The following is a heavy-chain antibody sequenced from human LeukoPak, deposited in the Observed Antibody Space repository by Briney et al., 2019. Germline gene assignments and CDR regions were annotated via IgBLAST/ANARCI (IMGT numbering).Heavy chain of an antibody. CDR3: ASGSGSSPYYFDY. CDR1: GYTFTSYG. D-gene: IGHD1-26*01. J-gene: IGHJ4*02. V-gene: IGHV1-18*01. CDR2: ISAYNGNT. Sequence: ASVKVSCKASGYTFTSYGISWVRQAPGQGLEWMGWISAYNGNTNYAQKLQGRVTITADESTSTAYMELSSLRSEDTAVYYCASGSGSSPYYFDYWGQGTLATVSS.